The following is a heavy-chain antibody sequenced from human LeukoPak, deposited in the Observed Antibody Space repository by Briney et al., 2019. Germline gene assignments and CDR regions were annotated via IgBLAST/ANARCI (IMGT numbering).Heavy chain of an antibody. V-gene: IGHV3-48*04. CDR1: EFTLSNYD. CDR3: ARGVVTHFDY. D-gene: IGHD3-3*01. Sequence: PGGSLRLSCVASEFTLSNYDIHWVRQAPGKGLEWVSYISSSSSTIYYADSVKGRFTISRDNAKNSLYLQMNSLRAEDTAVYYCARGVVTHFDYWGQGTLVTVSS. J-gene: IGHJ4*02. CDR2: ISSSSSTI.